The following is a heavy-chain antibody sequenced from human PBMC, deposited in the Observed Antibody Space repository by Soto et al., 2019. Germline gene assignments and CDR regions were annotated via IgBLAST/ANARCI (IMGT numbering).Heavy chain of an antibody. D-gene: IGHD3-10*01. Sequence: QVQLVQSGAEVKKPGSSVKVSCKASGGTFSSYTISWVRQAPGQGLEWMGRIIPILGIANYAQKLQGRVTITADKSTSTAYMELSSLRSEDTAVYYCARDSGTPKHYYYMDVWGKGTTVTVSS. V-gene: IGHV1-69*08. J-gene: IGHJ6*03. CDR3: ARDSGTPKHYYYMDV. CDR2: IIPILGIA. CDR1: GGTFSSYT.